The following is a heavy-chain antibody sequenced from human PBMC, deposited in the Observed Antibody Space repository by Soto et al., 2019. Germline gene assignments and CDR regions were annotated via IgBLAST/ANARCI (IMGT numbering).Heavy chain of an antibody. CDR2: INPSGGST. D-gene: IGHD6-13*01. CDR1: GYTFTSYY. CDR3: ARDLLGGSSWSYYYGMDV. J-gene: IGHJ6*02. Sequence: ASVKVSCKASGYTFTSYYMHWVRQAPGQGLEWMGIINPSGGSTSYAQKFQSRVTMTRDTSTRTVYMELSSLRSEDTAVYYCARDLLGGSSWSYYYGMDVWGQGTTVTVSS. V-gene: IGHV1-46*01.